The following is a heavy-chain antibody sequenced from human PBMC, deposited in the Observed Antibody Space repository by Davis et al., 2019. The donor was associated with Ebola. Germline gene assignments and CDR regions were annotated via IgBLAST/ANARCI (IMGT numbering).Heavy chain of an antibody. Sequence: GESLKISCKGSGHSFTSYWISWVRQMPGKGLEWMGRIDPSDSYTNYSPSFQGHVTISADKSISTAYLQWSSLKASDTAMYYCARTDYYYYYMDVWGKGTTVTVSS. CDR3: ARTDYYYYYMDV. J-gene: IGHJ6*03. CDR2: IDPSDSYT. V-gene: IGHV5-10-1*01. CDR1: GHSFTSYW.